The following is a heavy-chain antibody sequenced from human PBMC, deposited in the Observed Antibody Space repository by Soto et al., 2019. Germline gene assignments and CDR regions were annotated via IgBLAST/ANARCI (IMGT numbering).Heavy chain of an antibody. J-gene: IGHJ4*02. CDR1: GYTFNSFG. CDR2: ISAYNGNT. V-gene: IGHV1-18*04. CDR3: AREFQYDSGGFHELYF. D-gene: IGHD3-22*01. Sequence: QVHLEQSGAEVRKPGASVKVSCKASGYTFNSFGINWVRRAPGQGLEWLGWISAYNGNTNYAQKFHGRVTMTADTSTTTAYLELTSLRSDDTAVYYCAREFQYDSGGFHELYFWGQGTLVTVSS.